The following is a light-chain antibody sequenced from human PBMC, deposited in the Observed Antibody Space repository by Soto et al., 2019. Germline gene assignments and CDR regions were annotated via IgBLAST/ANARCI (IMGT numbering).Light chain of an antibody. Sequence: QSVLTQPPSASGTPGQSVTISCSGSFSTIGRNTVNWYQQLPGTAPRLLIYRDNQRPSGVPHRFSGSKSATSASLAISGLHSDDEANYYCAAWDDGLNGPVFGGGTKLTVL. CDR3: AAWDDGLNGPV. CDR2: RDN. J-gene: IGLJ2*01. V-gene: IGLV1-44*01. CDR1: FSTIGRNT.